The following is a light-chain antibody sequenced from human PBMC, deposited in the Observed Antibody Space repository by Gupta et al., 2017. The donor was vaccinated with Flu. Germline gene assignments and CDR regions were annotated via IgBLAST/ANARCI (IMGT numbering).Light chain of an antibody. CDR1: NSNIGINY. CDR3: AEWDDSLSGVV. J-gene: IGLJ2*01. CDR2: RSN. V-gene: IGLV1-47*01. Sequence: QSVLTQPPSASGTPGQRVTISCSGGNSNIGINYVYWYQQLPGAAPKLLIYRSNQRPSGVPDRFSGSKSDTSASLAIRGLRSEDEAEYYCAEWDDSLSGVVFGGGTKLHVL.